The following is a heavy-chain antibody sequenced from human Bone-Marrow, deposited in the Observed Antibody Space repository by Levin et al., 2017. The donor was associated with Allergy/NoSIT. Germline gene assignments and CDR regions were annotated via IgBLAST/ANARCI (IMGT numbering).Heavy chain of an antibody. CDR3: AKDLSVPGTVTGLFTWDS. J-gene: IGHJ4*02. V-gene: IGHV3-30*18. CDR2: ISFHGGSE. D-gene: IGHD6-19*01. CDR1: GFQFSKYG. Sequence: GGSLRLSCEASGFQFSKYGMHWVRQTPGKGLQWVATISFHGGSEYYVDSVKGRFTISRDNSKNTLYLQMSSLRVDDTAVYYCAKDLSVPGTVTGLFTWDSWGQGTLVAVSA.